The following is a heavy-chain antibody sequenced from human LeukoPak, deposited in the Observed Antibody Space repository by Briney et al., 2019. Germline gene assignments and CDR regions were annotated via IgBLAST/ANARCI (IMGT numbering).Heavy chain of an antibody. V-gene: IGHV3-53*04. CDR1: GSTVSSNY. J-gene: IGHJ4*02. D-gene: IGHD4-11*01. CDR2: IYSGGST. Sequence: GGSLRLSCAASGSTVSSNYMSWVRQAPGKGLEWVSVIYSGGSTYYADSVKGRFTISRHNSKNTLYLQMNSLRAEDTAVYYCARGFYSNHFPYFDYWGQGTLVTVSS. CDR3: ARGFYSNHFPYFDY.